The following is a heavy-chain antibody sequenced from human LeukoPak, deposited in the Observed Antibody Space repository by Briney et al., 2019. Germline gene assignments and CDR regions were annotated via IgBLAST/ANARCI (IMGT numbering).Heavy chain of an antibody. D-gene: IGHD3-10*01. J-gene: IGHJ4*02. Sequence: GGSLRLSCAASGFTFDDYGMSWVRQAPGKGLEWVSGINWNGGSTGYADSVKGRFTISRDNAKNSLYLQMNSPRAEDTALYYCARAPTTYYYGSGSYSLFDYWGQGTLVTVSS. V-gene: IGHV3-20*04. CDR1: GFTFDDYG. CDR3: ARAPTTYYYGSGSYSLFDY. CDR2: INWNGGST.